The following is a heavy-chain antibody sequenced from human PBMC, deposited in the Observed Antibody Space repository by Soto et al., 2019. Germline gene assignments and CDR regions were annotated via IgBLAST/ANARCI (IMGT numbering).Heavy chain of an antibody. V-gene: IGHV4-31*03. CDR1: GGSISSGGYY. Sequence: QVQLQESGPGLVKPSQTLSLTCTVSGGSISSGGYYWSWIRQHPGKGLEWIGYIYYSGSTYYNPSLQSRVTISVEPSKNPFSLKLSSVTAADTAVYYCARVGGINWFDPWGQGTLVTVSS. CDR3: ARVGGINWFDP. J-gene: IGHJ5*02. D-gene: IGHD3-16*01. CDR2: IYYSGST.